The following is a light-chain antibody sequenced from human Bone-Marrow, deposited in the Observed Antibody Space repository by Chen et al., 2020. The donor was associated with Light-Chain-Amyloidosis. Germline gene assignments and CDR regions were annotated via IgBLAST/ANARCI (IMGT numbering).Light chain of an antibody. Sequence: QSPLTQPPSLSAAPGQNVTNSCPRSSSNIGKNYVSWYQQLPATAPKLLIYDSNKRPSGIPDRFSGTQARTSAALGITGLQTGDEADSYCGAWDISLSGRVFGGGTRLTV. CDR1: SSNIGKNY. J-gene: IGLJ3*02. CDR2: DSN. V-gene: IGLV1-51*01. CDR3: GAWDISLSGRV.